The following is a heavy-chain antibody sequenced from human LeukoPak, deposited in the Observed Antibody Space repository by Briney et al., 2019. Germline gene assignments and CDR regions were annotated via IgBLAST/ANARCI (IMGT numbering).Heavy chain of an antibody. D-gene: IGHD3-3*01. CDR2: IKQDGSEK. CDR1: GFTFSSYA. Sequence: GGSLRLSCAASGFTFSSYAMSWVRQAPGKGLEWVANIKQDGSEKYYVDSVKGRFTISRDNAKNSLYLQMNSLRAEDTAVYYCARVRRITIFGVVTHFDYWGQGTLVTVSS. V-gene: IGHV3-7*01. CDR3: ARVRRITIFGVVTHFDY. J-gene: IGHJ4*02.